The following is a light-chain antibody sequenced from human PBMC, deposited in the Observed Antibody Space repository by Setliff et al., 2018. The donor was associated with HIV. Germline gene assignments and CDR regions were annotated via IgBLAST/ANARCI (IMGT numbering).Light chain of an antibody. J-gene: IGLJ1*01. CDR1: SSNIGAGYD. CDR3: CSYAGSYRYI. V-gene: IGLV1-40*01. CDR2: GNN. Sequence: QSVLPQPPSVSGAPGQRVTISCTGSSSNIGAGYDVHWYQHLPGTAPKLLIYGNNNRPSGVPDRFSGSKSGNTASLTISGLQAEDEAEYYCCSYAGSYRYIFGSGTKVTVL.